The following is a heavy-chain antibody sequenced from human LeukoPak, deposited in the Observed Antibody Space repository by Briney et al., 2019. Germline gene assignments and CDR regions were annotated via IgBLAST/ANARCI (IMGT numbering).Heavy chain of an antibody. V-gene: IGHV1-8*01. CDR1: GYTFTSYD. J-gene: IGHJ6*03. Sequence: ASVKVSCKASGYTFTSYDINWVRQATGQGLEWMGWMNPNSGNTGYAQKFQGRVTMTRNTSISTAYMELSSLRSEDTAVYYCARGVAYYYDSSGLYYYYYYMDVWGKGTTVTISS. D-gene: IGHD3-22*01. CDR3: ARGVAYYYDSSGLYYYYYYMDV. CDR2: MNPNSGNT.